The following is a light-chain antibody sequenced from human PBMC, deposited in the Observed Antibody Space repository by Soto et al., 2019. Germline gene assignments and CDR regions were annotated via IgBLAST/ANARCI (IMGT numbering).Light chain of an antibody. CDR3: KQYGTSGT. CDR1: QSVSNNY. J-gene: IGKJ1*01. V-gene: IGKV3-20*01. Sequence: EIVLAPSPVTLSLSPGKRATLSFSASQSVSNNYLAWYQQKPGQAPRLLIYDASNRATGIPARFSGSGSGTHFTLTISRLEPEDFAVYYCKQYGTSGTFGEGTKVDIK. CDR2: DAS.